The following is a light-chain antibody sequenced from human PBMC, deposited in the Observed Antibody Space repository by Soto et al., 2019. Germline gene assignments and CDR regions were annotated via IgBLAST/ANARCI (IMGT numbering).Light chain of an antibody. J-gene: IGKJ1*01. CDR3: LHYNNGPR. CDR1: QTINNN. Sequence: TVMTQSSVTLSVSPGEGATLSCRASQTINNNLAWYQQKPGQAPRLLIYGASRRATGVPARLSGSGSGTEFTLTISSMQSEDFAVYYCLHYNNGPRFGQGTKVDIK. V-gene: IGKV3-15*01. CDR2: GAS.